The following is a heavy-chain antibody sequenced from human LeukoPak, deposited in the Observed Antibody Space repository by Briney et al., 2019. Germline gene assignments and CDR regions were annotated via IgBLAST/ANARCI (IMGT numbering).Heavy chain of an antibody. V-gene: IGHV4-59*01. CDR2: IYDSGST. CDR3: ARGLRTANWFDP. Sequence: PSETLSLTCTVSGGSISSYYWSWIRQPPGKGLEWIGYIYDSGSTNYNPSLKSRVTISVDTSKNQFSLKLSSVTAADTAVYYCARGLRTANWFDPWGQGTLVTVSS. J-gene: IGHJ5*02. CDR1: GGSISSYY. D-gene: IGHD2-8*02.